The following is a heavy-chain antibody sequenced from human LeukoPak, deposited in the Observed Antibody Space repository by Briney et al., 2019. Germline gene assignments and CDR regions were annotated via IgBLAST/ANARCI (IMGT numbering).Heavy chain of an antibody. Sequence: SETLSLTCAVSGGSISSSNWWSWARQPPGKGLEWIGEIYHSGSTNYNPSLKSRVTISVDKSKNQFSLKLSSVTAADTAVYYCARTRGYSYGFDYWGQGTLVTVSS. CDR3: ARTRGYSYGFDY. J-gene: IGHJ4*02. CDR2: IYHSGST. V-gene: IGHV4-4*02. CDR1: GGSISSSNW. D-gene: IGHD5-18*01.